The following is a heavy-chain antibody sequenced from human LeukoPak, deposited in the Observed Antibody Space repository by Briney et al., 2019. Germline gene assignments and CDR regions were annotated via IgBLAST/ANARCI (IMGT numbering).Heavy chain of an antibody. CDR3: ARDSYDSSGWYGLYYYYGMDV. V-gene: IGHV3-74*01. J-gene: IGHJ6*02. Sequence: PGGSLRLSCAASGFTFSSYSMNWVRQAPGKGLVWVSRINSDGSSTNYADSVKGRFTISRDNAKNTLYLQMNSLRAEDTAVYYCARDSYDSSGWYGLYYYYGMDVWGQGTTVTVSS. D-gene: IGHD6-19*01. CDR1: GFTFSSYS. CDR2: INSDGSST.